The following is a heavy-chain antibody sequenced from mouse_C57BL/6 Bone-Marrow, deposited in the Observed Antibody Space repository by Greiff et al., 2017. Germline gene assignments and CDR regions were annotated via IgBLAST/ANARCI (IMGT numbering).Heavy chain of an antibody. CDR3: ARDHRVLHNWDVDV. V-gene: IGHV5-16*01. Sequence: EVKVVESEGGLVQPGSSMKLSCTASGFTFSDYYMAWVRQVPEKGLEWVANINYDGSSTYYLDSLKSRFIISRDNARNILYLQMSSLKSEDTATYSWARDHRVLHNWDVDVWGTGTTVTVSA. J-gene: IGHJ1*03. D-gene: IGHD1-1*01. CDR1: GFTFSDYY. CDR2: INYDGSST.